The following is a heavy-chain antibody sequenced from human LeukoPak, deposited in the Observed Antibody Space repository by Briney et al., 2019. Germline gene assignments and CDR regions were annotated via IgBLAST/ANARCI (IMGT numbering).Heavy chain of an antibody. CDR3: ARSERGAFDI. CDR2: IYYSGCT. CDR1: GGSISSYY. J-gene: IGHJ3*02. V-gene: IGHV4-59*01. Sequence: SETLSLTCTVSGGSISSYYWSWLRQPPGKGLEWIGYIYYSGCTNYNPSLKSRVTISVDTSKNQFSLKLSSVTAADTAVYYCARSERGAFDIWGQGTMVTVSS.